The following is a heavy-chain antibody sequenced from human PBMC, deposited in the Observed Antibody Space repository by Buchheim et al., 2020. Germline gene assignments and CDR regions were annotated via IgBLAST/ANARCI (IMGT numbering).Heavy chain of an antibody. J-gene: IGHJ4*02. Sequence: EVQLVESGGGLVKPGGSLRLSCVGSKFSFSDYGMSWVRQAPGKGLEWISSISSSGTYIYYADSLKGRFTISRDNAKNSLYLQMNSLSVEDTAFYYCARSNCSGAVCYTANFDCWGQGTL. CDR3: ARSNCSGAVCYTANFDC. V-gene: IGHV3-21*01. CDR2: ISSSGTYI. CDR1: KFSFSDYG. D-gene: IGHD2-8*02.